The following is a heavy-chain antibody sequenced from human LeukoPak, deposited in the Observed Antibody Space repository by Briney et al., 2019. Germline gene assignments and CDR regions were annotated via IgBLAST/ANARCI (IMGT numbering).Heavy chain of an antibody. D-gene: IGHD1-14*01. Sequence: GESLKISCKGSGYSFTSYWIGWVRQMPGKGLEWMGIIYPGDSDTRYSPSFQGQVTISADKSISTAYLQWSSLKASDTAMYYCARTPNLLATRARHWYFDLWGRGTLVTVSS. J-gene: IGHJ2*01. CDR2: IYPGDSDT. CDR1: GYSFTSYW. CDR3: ARTPNLLATRARHWYFDL. V-gene: IGHV5-51*01.